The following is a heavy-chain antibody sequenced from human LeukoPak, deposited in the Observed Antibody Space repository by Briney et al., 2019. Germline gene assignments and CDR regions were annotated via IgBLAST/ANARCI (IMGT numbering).Heavy chain of an antibody. Sequence: ASVKVSCKASGYTFTSYGISWVRQAPGQGLEWMGWISAYNGNTNYAQKLQGRVTMTTDTSTSTAYVELRSLRSDDTAVYYCARDLPLYYDILTGRYYYYMDVWGQGTLVTVSS. CDR3: ARDLPLYYDILTGRYYYYMDV. D-gene: IGHD3-9*01. V-gene: IGHV1-18*01. CDR2: ISAYNGNT. CDR1: GYTFTSYG. J-gene: IGHJ6*03.